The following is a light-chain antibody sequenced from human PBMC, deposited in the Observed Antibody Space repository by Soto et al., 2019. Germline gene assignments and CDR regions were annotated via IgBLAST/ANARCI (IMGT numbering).Light chain of an antibody. CDR1: SSDVGGYNY. CDR3: SSYTSSYV. CDR2: DVS. Sequence: QSVLTQPASVSGSPGQSITISCTGTSSDVGGYNYVSWYQQHPGKAPKLMIYDVSNRPSGVSNRFSGSKSGNTASLTISGFQAEDEADYYCSSYTSSYVFGTGTKVTVL. V-gene: IGLV2-14*01. J-gene: IGLJ1*01.